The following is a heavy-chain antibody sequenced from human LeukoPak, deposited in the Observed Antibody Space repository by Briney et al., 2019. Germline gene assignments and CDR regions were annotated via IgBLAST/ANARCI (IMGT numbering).Heavy chain of an antibody. J-gene: IGHJ4*02. CDR1: GFTFSSYS. Sequence: GGSLRLSCAASGFTFSSYSMNWVRQAPGKGLEWASYISSSSSTIYYADSVKGRFTISRDNAKNSLYLQMNSLRAEDTAVYYCARLSAAVYFDYWGQGTLVTVSS. V-gene: IGHV3-48*04. CDR3: ARLSAAVYFDY. D-gene: IGHD6-13*01. CDR2: ISSSSSTI.